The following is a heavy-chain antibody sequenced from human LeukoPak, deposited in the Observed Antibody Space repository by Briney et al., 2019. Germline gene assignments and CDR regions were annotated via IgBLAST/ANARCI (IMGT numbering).Heavy chain of an antibody. J-gene: IGHJ3*02. CDR1: GDSISSSSYY. CDR3: ATEVSRAFDI. V-gene: IGHV4-39*02. CDR2: IYYSGST. Sequence: PSETLSLTCIVSGDSISSSSYYWGWIRQPPGKGLKWIGSIYYSGSTYYNPSLKSRVTISVDTSKNQFSLKLSSVTAADTAVYYCATEVSRAFDIWGQGTMVTVSS.